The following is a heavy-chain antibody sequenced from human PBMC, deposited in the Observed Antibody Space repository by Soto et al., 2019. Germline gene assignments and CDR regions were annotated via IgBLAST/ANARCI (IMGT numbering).Heavy chain of an antibody. Sequence: PGGSLRLSCATSGFPFYVYDMTWVRQAPGKGLEWVSSITSNGSFLYYADAVRGRFTISRDNPKTSLSLEMNNLRAEDTAVYYCTRSDYGDAPGYWGQGTLVTVSS. J-gene: IGHJ4*02. CDR1: GFPFYVYD. V-gene: IGHV3-21*01. CDR2: ITSNGSFL. CDR3: TRSDYGDAPGY. D-gene: IGHD4-17*01.